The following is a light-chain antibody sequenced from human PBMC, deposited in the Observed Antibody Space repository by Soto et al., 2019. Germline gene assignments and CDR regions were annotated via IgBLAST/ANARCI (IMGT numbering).Light chain of an antibody. Sequence: QSALTQPPSVSGAPGQRVTISCTGGSSNIGAGYDVHWYQQLPGSAPKLLIYGNNKRPSGVPDRFSGSKSGTSASLAITALQAEDEADYYCQSYDTSLSGRGGVVFGGGTKLTVL. J-gene: IGLJ2*01. CDR1: SSNIGAGYD. CDR2: GNN. V-gene: IGLV1-40*01. CDR3: QSYDTSLSGRGGVV.